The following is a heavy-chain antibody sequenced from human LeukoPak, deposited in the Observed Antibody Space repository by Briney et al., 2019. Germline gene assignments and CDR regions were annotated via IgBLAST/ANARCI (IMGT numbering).Heavy chain of an antibody. J-gene: IGHJ6*02. Sequence: ASVKVSCKASGYTSTGYYMHWVRQAPGQGLEWMGRINPNSGGTNYAQKFQGRVTMTRDTSISTAYMELSRLRSDDTAVYYCARDLILNIRVEGYYYGMDVWGQGTTVTVSS. V-gene: IGHV1-2*06. CDR3: ARDLILNIRVEGYYYGMDV. D-gene: IGHD3-3*01. CDR2: INPNSGGT. CDR1: GYTSTGYY.